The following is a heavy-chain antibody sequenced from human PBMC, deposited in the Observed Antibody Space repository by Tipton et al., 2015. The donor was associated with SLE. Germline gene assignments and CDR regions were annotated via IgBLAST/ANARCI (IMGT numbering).Heavy chain of an antibody. V-gene: IGHV4-28*02. Sequence: TLSLTCFVSGDSISSSHWWGWIRQPPGKGLEWIGHIYYGGTIYYNPSHKSRVTISVDTSKNQFSLKLSSVTAADTAVYYCARDRRGWSFDLRGRGTLVTVSS. CDR2: IYYGGTI. D-gene: IGHD1-14*01. CDR1: GDSISSSHW. CDR3: ARDRRGWSFDL. J-gene: IGHJ2*01.